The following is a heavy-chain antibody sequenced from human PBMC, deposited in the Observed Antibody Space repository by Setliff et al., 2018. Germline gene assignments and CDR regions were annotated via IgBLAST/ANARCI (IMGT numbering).Heavy chain of an antibody. CDR2: IWYDGNNK. V-gene: IGHV3-33*01. J-gene: IGHJ5*02. Sequence: GGSLRLSCVASGFTFKNYGMHWVRQAPGKGLEWVAVIWYDGNNKDHADSVKGRFTISRDNSKNTLYLQMDSLRAEDTAVYYCVPGIATAGKVSWGQGTLVTVSS. D-gene: IGHD6-13*01. CDR3: VPGIATAGKVS. CDR1: GFTFKNYG.